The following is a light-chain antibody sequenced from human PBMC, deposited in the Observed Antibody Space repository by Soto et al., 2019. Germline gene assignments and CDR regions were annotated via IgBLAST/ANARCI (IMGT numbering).Light chain of an antibody. V-gene: IGKV1-33*01. CDR1: QDINSH. CDR2: DAS. Sequence: DIQMTQSPSSLSASVGDRVTITCQASQDINSHLNWYQHKPGKAPKLLIYDASTLETGVPSKFSGRGFETDFTFTTSSLQPEDIATYYCQQYDNLPYTFGQGTRWRSN. J-gene: IGKJ2*01. CDR3: QQYDNLPYT.